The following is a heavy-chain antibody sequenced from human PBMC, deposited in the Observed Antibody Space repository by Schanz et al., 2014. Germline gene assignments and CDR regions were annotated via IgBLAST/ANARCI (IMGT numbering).Heavy chain of an antibody. CDR3: AKGRFGELSAFDI. CDR2: ISGSDGST. Sequence: EVQLLESGGGLVQPGGSLRLSCAASGFTFSSYAMSWVRQAPGKGLEWVSAISGSDGSTYYADSVKGRFTISRDNSKNTLYLQMNSLRAEDTAVYYCAKGRFGELSAFDIWGQGTMVTVSA. CDR1: GFTFSSYA. D-gene: IGHD3-10*01. J-gene: IGHJ3*02. V-gene: IGHV3-23*01.